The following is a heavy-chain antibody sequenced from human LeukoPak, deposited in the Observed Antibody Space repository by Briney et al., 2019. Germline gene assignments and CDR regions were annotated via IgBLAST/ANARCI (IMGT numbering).Heavy chain of an antibody. D-gene: IGHD1-14*01. CDR2: IPYDGSNK. Sequence: GGSLRLSCAASGFTFSSYGMHWVRQAPGKGLEWVAVIPYDGSNKYYAGSVKGRFTISRDNSKNTLYLQMNSLRAEDTAVYYCAKRGTTGTSDYWGQGTLVTVSS. CDR1: GFTFSSYG. CDR3: AKRGTTGTSDY. V-gene: IGHV3-30*18. J-gene: IGHJ4*02.